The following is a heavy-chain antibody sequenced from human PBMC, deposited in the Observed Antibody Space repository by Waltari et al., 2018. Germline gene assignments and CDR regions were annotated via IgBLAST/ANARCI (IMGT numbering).Heavy chain of an antibody. V-gene: IGHV4-39*01. CDR1: GGSVSSGVYY. J-gene: IGHJ4*02. Sequence: QLQLQESGPGLVKPSETLSLTCTVSGGSVSSGVYYWVWIRQPPGKGLEWIGNIYYSGTTYYKPSLKSRVTISIDTSKNQFSLNLNSVTAADTAVYYCARRGSGSSHFDSWGQGTLVTVST. CDR2: IYYSGTT. CDR3: ARRGSGSSHFDS. D-gene: IGHD3-16*01.